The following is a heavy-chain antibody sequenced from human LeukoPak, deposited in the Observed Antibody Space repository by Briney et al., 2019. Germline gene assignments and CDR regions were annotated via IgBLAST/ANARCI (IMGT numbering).Heavy chain of an antibody. V-gene: IGHV3-13*01. CDR2: IGTAGDT. CDR3: ARGSSSWLRGAFDI. J-gene: IGHJ3*02. CDR1: GFTFSSYD. D-gene: IGHD6-13*01. Sequence: GGSLRLSCAASGFTFSSYDMHWVRQATGKGLEWVSAIGTAGDTYYPGSVKGRFTISRENAKNSLYLQMNSLRAGDTAVYYCARGSSSWLRGAFDIWGQGTTVTVSS.